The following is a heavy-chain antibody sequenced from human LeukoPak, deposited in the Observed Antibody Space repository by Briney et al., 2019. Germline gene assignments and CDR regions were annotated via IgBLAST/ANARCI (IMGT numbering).Heavy chain of an antibody. Sequence: SETLSLTCTVSGGSISSGSYYWSWIRQPAGKGLEWIGRIYTSGSTNYNPSLKSRVTISVDTSKNQFSLKLSSVTAADTAVYYCARADILTGSYAFDIWGQGTMVTVSS. D-gene: IGHD3-9*01. J-gene: IGHJ3*02. CDR1: GGSISSGSYY. V-gene: IGHV4-61*02. CDR3: ARADILTGSYAFDI. CDR2: IYTSGST.